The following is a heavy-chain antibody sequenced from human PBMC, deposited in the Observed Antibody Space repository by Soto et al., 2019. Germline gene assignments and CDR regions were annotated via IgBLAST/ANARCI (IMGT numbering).Heavy chain of an antibody. CDR3: VRRHGLTIDAYY. CDR1: GGSFSGYY. V-gene: IGHV4-34*01. CDR2: INHSGST. Sequence: SETLSLTCAVYGGSFSGYYWSWIRQPPGKGLEWIGEINHSGSTNYNPSLKSRVTISVDTSKNQFSLKLSSVTAADTAVYYCVRRHGLTIDAYYWGQGTLVTVSS. D-gene: IGHD3-10*01. J-gene: IGHJ4*02.